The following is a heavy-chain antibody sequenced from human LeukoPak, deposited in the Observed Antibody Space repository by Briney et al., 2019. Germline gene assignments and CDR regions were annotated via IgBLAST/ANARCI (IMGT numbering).Heavy chain of an antibody. CDR1: GGSISSSSYY. D-gene: IGHD2-2*01. CDR3: ARTFPGYCSSTSCPDYTEDYYYYYMDV. V-gene: IGHV4-39*07. CDR2: IYTSGST. J-gene: IGHJ6*03. Sequence: SETLSLTCTVSGGSISSSSYYWGWIRQPPGKGLEWIGRIYTSGSTNYNPSLKSRVTMSVDTSKNQFSLKLSSVTAADTAVYYCARTFPGYCSSTSCPDYTEDYYYYYMDVWGKGTTVTVSS.